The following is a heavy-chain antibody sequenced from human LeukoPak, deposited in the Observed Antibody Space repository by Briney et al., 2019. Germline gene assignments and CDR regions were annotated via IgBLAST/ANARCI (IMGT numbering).Heavy chain of an antibody. D-gene: IGHD3-3*01. V-gene: IGHV4-38-2*01. CDR1: GYSISSGYY. J-gene: IGHJ4*02. CDR2: IYHSGST. Sequence: PSETLSLTCAVSGYSISSGYYWGWIRQPPGKGLEWIGSIYHSGSTYYNPSLKSRVTISVDTSKNQFSLKLRSVTAADTAVYYCARQSINYDFWRGYGPPPPFFDYWGQGTLVTVSS. CDR3: ARQSINYDFWRGYGPPPPFFDY.